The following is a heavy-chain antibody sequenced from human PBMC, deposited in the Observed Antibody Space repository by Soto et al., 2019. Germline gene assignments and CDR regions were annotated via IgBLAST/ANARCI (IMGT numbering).Heavy chain of an antibody. V-gene: IGHV3-21*06. CDR1: GLTFSRYS. CDR3: ARVAD. CDR2: ISSASNDI. J-gene: IGHJ4*02. Sequence: PGGSLRLSCTASGLTFSRYSMNWVRQAPGKGLEWVASISSASNDIPYADSVKGRFLISRGHAKNSLFLQMYDLRPEDTAQYYCARVADWGQGTLVTVSS.